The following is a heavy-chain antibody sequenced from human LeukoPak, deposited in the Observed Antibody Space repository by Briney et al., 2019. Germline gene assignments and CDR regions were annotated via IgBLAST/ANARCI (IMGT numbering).Heavy chain of an antibody. CDR2: ISAYNGNT. CDR3: ARGNRITMVRGVIPPLGY. Sequence: ASVKVSCKAFGYTFTSYGISWVRQAPGQGLEWMGWISAYNGNTNYAQKLQGRVTMTTDTSTSTAYMELRSLRSEDTAVYYCARGNRITMVRGVIPPLGYWGQGTLVTVSS. D-gene: IGHD3-10*01. V-gene: IGHV1-18*01. CDR1: GYTFTSYG. J-gene: IGHJ4*02.